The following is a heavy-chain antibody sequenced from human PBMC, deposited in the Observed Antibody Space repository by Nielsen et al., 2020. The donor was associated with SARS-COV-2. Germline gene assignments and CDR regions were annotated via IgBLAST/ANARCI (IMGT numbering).Heavy chain of an antibody. Sequence: GESLKISCAASGFTFKNAWMSWVRQAPGKGLEWVGRIKNKGDGGTTNYAAPVKGRFTISRDDSKNTLYLQMNSLRAEDTALYYCARDLNWNDPFGGQGTLVTVSS. D-gene: IGHD1-1*01. J-gene: IGHJ4*02. CDR1: GFTFKNAW. CDR3: ARDLNWNDPF. V-gene: IGHV3-15*01. CDR2: IKNKGDGGTT.